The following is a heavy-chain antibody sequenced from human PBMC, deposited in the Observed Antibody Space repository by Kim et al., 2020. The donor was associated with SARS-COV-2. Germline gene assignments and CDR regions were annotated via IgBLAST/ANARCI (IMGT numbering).Heavy chain of an antibody. V-gene: IGHV4-59*08. J-gene: IGHJ3*02. CDR3: ARQWLEDAFDI. Sequence: NYNPSLKSRVTISVDTSKNQFSLKLSSVTAADTAVYYCARQWLEDAFDIWGQGTMVTVSS. D-gene: IGHD6-19*01.